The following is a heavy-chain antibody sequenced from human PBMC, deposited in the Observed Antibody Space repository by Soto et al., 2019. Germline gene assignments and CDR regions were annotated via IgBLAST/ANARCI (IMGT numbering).Heavy chain of an antibody. CDR3: ARQRVWFGELSQYYGMDV. V-gene: IGHV5-51*01. Sequence: GESLKISSKGSGYNFTSYWIAWVRQMPGKGLEWMGIIYPGDSDTRYSPSFQGQVTISVDKSISTAYLQWSSLKASDTAMYYCARQRVWFGELSQYYGMDVWGQGTTVTVSS. CDR1: GYNFTSYW. J-gene: IGHJ6*02. D-gene: IGHD3-10*01. CDR2: IYPGDSDT.